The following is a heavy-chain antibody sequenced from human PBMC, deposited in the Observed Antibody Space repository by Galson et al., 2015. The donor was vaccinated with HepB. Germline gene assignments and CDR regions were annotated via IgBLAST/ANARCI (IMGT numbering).Heavy chain of an antibody. CDR2: ISSSGSTI. D-gene: IGHD3-9*01. CDR3: ARDNSGETYYDILTGGKRFDY. Sequence: SLRLSCAASEFTFSSYEMNWVRQAPGKGLEWVSYISSSGSTIYYADSVKGRFTISRDNAKNSLYLQMNSLRAEDTAVYYCARDNSGETYYDILTGGKRFDYWGQGTLVTVSS. V-gene: IGHV3-48*03. CDR1: EFTFSSYE. J-gene: IGHJ4*02.